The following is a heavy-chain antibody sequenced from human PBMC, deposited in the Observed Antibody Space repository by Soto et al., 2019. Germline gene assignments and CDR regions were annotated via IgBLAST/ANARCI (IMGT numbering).Heavy chain of an antibody. Sequence: GGSLRLSCAASGFTFSSYGMHWVRQAPGKGLEWVAVISYDGSNKYYEDSVKGRFTISRDNSKNTLYLQMNSLRAEDTAVYYCAKVLGYCSSTSCYQEFYYYYGMDVWGQGTTVTVSS. CDR2: ISYDGSNK. D-gene: IGHD2-2*01. CDR3: AKVLGYCSSTSCYQEFYYYYGMDV. V-gene: IGHV3-30*18. CDR1: GFTFSSYG. J-gene: IGHJ6*02.